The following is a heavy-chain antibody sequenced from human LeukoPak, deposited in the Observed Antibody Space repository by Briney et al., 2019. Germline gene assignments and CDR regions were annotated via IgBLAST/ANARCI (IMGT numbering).Heavy chain of an antibody. CDR3: ATSSTWFSKDDAFDI. CDR2: IYTSGST. V-gene: IGHV4-4*07. Sequence: PSETLSLTCTVSGGSISSYYWSWIRQPAGKGLEWIGRIYTSGSTNYNPSLKSRVTMSVDTSKNQFSLKLSSVTAADTAVYYCATSSTWFSKDDAFDIWGQGTMVTVSS. CDR1: GGSISSYY. D-gene: IGHD3-9*01. J-gene: IGHJ3*02.